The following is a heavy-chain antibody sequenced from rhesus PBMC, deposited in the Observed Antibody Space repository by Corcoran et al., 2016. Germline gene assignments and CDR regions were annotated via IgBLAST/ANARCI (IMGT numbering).Heavy chain of an antibody. CDR3: AREVVVGIAAGRDVDY. CDR2: IYGGSGST. D-gene: IGHD6-13*01. CDR1: GGSISGYYL. J-gene: IGHJ4*01. Sequence: QVQLQESGPGVVKPSETLSLTCAVSGGSISGYYLWSWIRQPPGKGLEWIGDIYGGSGSTSYNPSLKSRVIISIDTSKNQFSLKLSSVTAADTAVYYCAREVVVGIAAGRDVDYWGQGVLVTVSS. V-gene: IGHV4-143*01.